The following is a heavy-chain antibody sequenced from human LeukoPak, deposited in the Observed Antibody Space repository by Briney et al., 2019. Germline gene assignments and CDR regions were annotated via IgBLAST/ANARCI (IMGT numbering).Heavy chain of an antibody. D-gene: IGHD1-14*01. CDR1: GFTFTTYA. V-gene: IGHV3-23*01. CDR2: INDSGDLT. J-gene: IGHJ5*02. CDR3: ARGSPLTTNWFDP. Sequence: PGGSLRLSCAASGFTFTTYAMSWVRQAPGKGLEWVSSINDSGDLTFYANSVKGRFTISRDNSKNTLYLQMNSLRAGDTAIYYCARGSPLTTNWFDPWGQGTLVTVSS.